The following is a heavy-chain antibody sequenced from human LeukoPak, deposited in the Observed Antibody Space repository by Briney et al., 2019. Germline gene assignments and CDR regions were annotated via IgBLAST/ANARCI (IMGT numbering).Heavy chain of an antibody. V-gene: IGHV3-48*04. CDR2: ISSSSSTI. J-gene: IGHJ4*02. D-gene: IGHD1-26*01. CDR1: GFTFSDYS. CDR3: ARDRGGSYSAIDY. Sequence: GGSLRLSCAASGFTFSDYSMNWVRRAPGKGLEWVSFISSSSSTIYYADSVKGRFTISRDNAKNSLYLQMNSLRAEDTAVYYCARDRGGSYSAIDYWGQGTLVTVSS.